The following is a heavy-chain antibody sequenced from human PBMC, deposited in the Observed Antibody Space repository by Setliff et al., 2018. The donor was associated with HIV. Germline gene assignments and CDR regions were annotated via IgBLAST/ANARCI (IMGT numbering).Heavy chain of an antibody. J-gene: IGHJ5*02. V-gene: IGHV1-3*01. D-gene: IGHD2-2*01. CDR3: ARDGCDSNRCYVYNWFDP. CDR2: INAGNGNT. CDR1: GYTFTSHT. Sequence: ASVKVSCKTSGYTFTSHTIHWVRQAPGQGLEWMGWINAGNGNTKYSQKFQSRVTITRDTSATTAFMELSSLTSEDTAVYYCARDGCDSNRCYVYNWFDPWGQVTRVTVS.